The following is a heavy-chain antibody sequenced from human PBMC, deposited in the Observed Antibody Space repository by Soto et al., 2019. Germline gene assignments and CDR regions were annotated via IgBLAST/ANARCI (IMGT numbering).Heavy chain of an antibody. CDR3: ARERSCNGYKFGLDV. J-gene: IGHJ6*02. CDR2: ISSHSSIT. D-gene: IGHD6-19*01. Sequence: GGSLRLSCAASGFIFTDYSLSWVRQAPGKGLEWLSYISSHSSITYYADSVKGRFTISRDNAQNSLYLHLNSLRDEDTAVYYCARERSCNGYKFGLDVWGQGTTVTVSS. V-gene: IGHV3-48*02. CDR1: GFIFTDYS.